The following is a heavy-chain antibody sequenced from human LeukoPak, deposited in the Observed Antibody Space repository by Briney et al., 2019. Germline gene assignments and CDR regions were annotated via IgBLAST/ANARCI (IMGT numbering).Heavy chain of an antibody. D-gene: IGHD2-21*02. CDR3: ARFAYCGGHCWYYFDY. Sequence: PSETLSLTCTVSGGSISSYYWSWIRQPPGKGLEWIGYIYSSGSTNYNPSLKSRVTISVDTSKNQFSLKLSSVTAADTAVYYCARFAYCGGHCWYYFDYWGQGSLVTVSS. V-gene: IGHV4-59*01. CDR1: GGSISSYY. CDR2: IYSSGST. J-gene: IGHJ4*02.